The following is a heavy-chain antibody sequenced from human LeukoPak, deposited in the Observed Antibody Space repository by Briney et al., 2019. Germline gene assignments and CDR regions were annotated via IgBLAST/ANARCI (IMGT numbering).Heavy chain of an antibody. D-gene: IGHD3-22*01. CDR2: IYDSGST. Sequence: SETLSLTCAAFGVSISSSSYYWGWIRQPPGKGLEWIGYIYDSGSTNYNPSLKSRITISVNTAKNQFSLKLSSVTAADTAVFYCASLTTADAFDIWGQGTMVTVSS. V-gene: IGHV4-61*05. J-gene: IGHJ3*02. CDR3: ASLTTADAFDI. CDR1: GVSISSSSYY.